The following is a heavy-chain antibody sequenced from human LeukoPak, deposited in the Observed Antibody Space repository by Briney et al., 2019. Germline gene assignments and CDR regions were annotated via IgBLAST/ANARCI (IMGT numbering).Heavy chain of an antibody. Sequence: PGRSLRLSCAASGFTFSSYAMHWVRQAPGKGLEWVAVISYDGSNKYYADSVKGRFSISRDNSKNTLYLQLDSLRAEDTAVYYCAKNHERGRYDSFDVWAQGSWVTVSS. CDR2: ISYDGSNK. CDR3: AKNHERGRYDSFDV. J-gene: IGHJ3*01. CDR1: GFTFSSYA. D-gene: IGHD3-16*02. V-gene: IGHV3-30-3*02.